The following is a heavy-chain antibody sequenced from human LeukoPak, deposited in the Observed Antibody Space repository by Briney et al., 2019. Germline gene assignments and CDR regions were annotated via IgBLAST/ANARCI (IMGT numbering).Heavy chain of an antibody. CDR3: ARGRVYDYVWGSYRYYYFDY. V-gene: IGHV3-7*01. J-gene: IGHJ4*02. D-gene: IGHD3-16*02. CDR2: IKQDGSEK. CDR1: GFTFSSYW. Sequence: GGSLRLSCAASGFTFSSYWMSWVRQAPGKGLEWVANIKQDGSEKYYVDSVKGRFTISRDNAKNSLYLQMNRLRAEDTAVYYCARGRVYDYVWGSYRYYYFDYWGQGTLVTVSS.